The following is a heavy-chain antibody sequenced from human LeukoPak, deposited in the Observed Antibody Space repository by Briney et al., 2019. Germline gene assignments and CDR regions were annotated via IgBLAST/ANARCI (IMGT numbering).Heavy chain of an antibody. J-gene: IGHJ4*02. CDR3: ARLVDYGSGSH. D-gene: IGHD3-10*01. CDR1: GDSISSGDYY. V-gene: IGHV4-61*02. Sequence: SKTLSLTCTVSGDSISSGDYYWRWIRQPAGKGLEWIGRISSSGSTNYNPSLKSRVTISVDTSKNQFSLKLRSVTAADTAVYYCARLVDYGSGSHWGQGALVIVSS. CDR2: ISSSGST.